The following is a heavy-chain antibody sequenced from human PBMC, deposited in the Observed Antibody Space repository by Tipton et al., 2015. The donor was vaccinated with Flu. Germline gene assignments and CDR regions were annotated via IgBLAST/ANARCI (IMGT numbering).Heavy chain of an antibody. J-gene: IGHJ5*02. CDR3: AREGGDDCSGGSCYPPP. D-gene: IGHD2-15*01. CDR2: IYTSGST. CDR1: GGSISSYY. Sequence: TLSLTCTVSGGSISSYYWSWIRQPAGKGLECIGRIYTSGSTKYNPSLKSRVTMSVDTSKNQFSLKLSSVTAADTAVYYCAREGGDDCSGGSCYPPPWGQGTLVTVSS. V-gene: IGHV4-4*07.